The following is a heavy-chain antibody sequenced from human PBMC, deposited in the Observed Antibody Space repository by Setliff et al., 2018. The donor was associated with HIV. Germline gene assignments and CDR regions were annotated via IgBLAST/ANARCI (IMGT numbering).Heavy chain of an antibody. CDR2: IYYSGST. D-gene: IGHD3-10*01. Sequence: TASETLSLTCAVYGGSFSGYHWSWIRQSPGKGLEWIGSIYYSGSTYYNPSLKSRVTISVDTSKNQFSLKLSSVTAADTAVYYCARLNGSGSPWGQGTLVTVSS. CDR1: GGSFSGYH. V-gene: IGHV4-34*01. J-gene: IGHJ5*02. CDR3: ARLNGSGSP.